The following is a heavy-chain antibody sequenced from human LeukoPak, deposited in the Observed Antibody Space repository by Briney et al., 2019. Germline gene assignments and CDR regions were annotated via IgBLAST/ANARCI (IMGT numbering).Heavy chain of an antibody. CDR3: AKPRDIDSWAFDV. CDR1: GFTFNNHD. V-gene: IGHV3-30*18. D-gene: IGHD2-15*01. CDR2: ISYDGRNK. J-gene: IGHJ3*01. Sequence: GRSLRLSCAASGFTFNNHDMHWVRQAPGKGLEWVAGISYDGRNKYYADSVKGRFTISRDNSKNTLNLQMNSLRTEDAAVYYCAKPRDIDSWAFDVWGQGTMVTVS.